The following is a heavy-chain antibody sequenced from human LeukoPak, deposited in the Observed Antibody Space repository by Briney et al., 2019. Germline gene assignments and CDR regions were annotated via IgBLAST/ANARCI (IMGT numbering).Heavy chain of an antibody. CDR2: IKQDGSEK. J-gene: IGHJ4*02. CDR1: GFTFSSYW. V-gene: IGHV3-7*01. CDR3: ARDFGGNTIFLGWDY. D-gene: IGHD3-9*01. Sequence: QPGGSLRLSCAASGFTFSSYWMSWVRQAPGKGLEWVANIKQDGSEKYYVDSVKGRFTISRDNAKNSLYLQMNSLRAEDTAVYYCARDFGGNTIFLGWDYWGQGTLVTVSS.